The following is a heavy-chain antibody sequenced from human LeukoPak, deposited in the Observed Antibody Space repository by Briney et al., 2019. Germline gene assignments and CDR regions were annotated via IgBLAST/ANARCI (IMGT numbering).Heavy chain of an antibody. CDR1: GDSISGGTYY. D-gene: IGHD6-19*01. CDR2: IYTSGTT. Sequence: SETLSLTCTVSGDSISGGTYYWRWLRQPAGKGLEWIGRIYTSGTTNYNPSLKSRVTISVDTSKNQFSLKLSSVTAADTAVYYCASARRSIAVAGRPYYYYMDVWGKGTTVTVSS. J-gene: IGHJ6*03. CDR3: ASARRSIAVAGRPYYYYMDV. V-gene: IGHV4-61*02.